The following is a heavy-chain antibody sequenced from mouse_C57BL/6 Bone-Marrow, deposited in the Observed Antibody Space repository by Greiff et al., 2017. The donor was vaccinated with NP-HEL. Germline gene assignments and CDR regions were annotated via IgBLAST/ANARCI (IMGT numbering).Heavy chain of an antibody. CDR2: INPYNGGT. J-gene: IGHJ4*01. CDR1: GYTFTDYY. CDR3: ADYYGSRGFYAMDY. D-gene: IGHD1-1*01. V-gene: IGHV1-19*01. Sequence: VQLQQSGPVLVKPGASVKMSCKASGYTFTDYYMNWVKQSHGKSLEWIGVINPYNGGTSYNQKFKGKATLTVDKSSSTAYMELNSLTSEDSAVYYCADYYGSRGFYAMDYWGQGTSVTVSS.